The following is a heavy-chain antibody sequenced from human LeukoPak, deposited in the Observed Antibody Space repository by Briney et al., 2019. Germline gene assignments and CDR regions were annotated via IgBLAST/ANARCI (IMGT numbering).Heavy chain of an antibody. CDR1: GFTFSSYS. V-gene: IGHV3-21*01. CDR3: ARDWGYYYYYGMDV. D-gene: IGHD3-16*01. Sequence: GGSLRLSCAPSGFTFSSYSTNWVSQAPEKGLEWVSSISSSSSYIYYADSVKGRFTISRDNAKNSLYLQMNSLRAEDTAVYYCARDWGYYYYYGMDVWGQGTTVTVSS. CDR2: ISSSSSYI. J-gene: IGHJ6*02.